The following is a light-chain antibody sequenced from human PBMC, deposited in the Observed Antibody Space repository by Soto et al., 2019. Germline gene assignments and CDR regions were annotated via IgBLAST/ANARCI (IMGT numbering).Light chain of an antibody. Sequence: NVLTQSPGTLSLSPGERATLSCRASQSVIADYLAWYQQKPGQAPRLLIYGVSSRATGIPDRFSGSGSGTDFTLTISRLEAEDSAVYYCQQYGSSPQTFGQGTQVEI. CDR2: GVS. V-gene: IGKV3-20*01. J-gene: IGKJ1*01. CDR3: QQYGSSPQT. CDR1: QSVIADY.